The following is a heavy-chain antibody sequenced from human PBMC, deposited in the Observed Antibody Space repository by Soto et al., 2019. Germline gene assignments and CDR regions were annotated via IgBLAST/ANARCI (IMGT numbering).Heavy chain of an antibody. CDR2: IYHSGST. J-gene: IGHJ4*02. V-gene: IGHV4-4*02. Sequence: QVQLQESGPGLVKPSGTLSLTCAVSDGSISSSNWWGWVRYPPGKVLEWIGEIYHSGSTNYNPSLKSRVTISVDKSNNQFSLKLTSVTAADTAVYYCARVRGGSGSFLNDYWGQGTLVTVSS. D-gene: IGHD3-10*01. CDR3: ARVRGGSGSFLNDY. CDR1: DGSISSSNW.